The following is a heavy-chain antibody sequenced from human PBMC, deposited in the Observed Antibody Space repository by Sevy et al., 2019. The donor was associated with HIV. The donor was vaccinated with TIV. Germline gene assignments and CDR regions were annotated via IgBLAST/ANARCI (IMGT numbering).Heavy chain of an antibody. CDR2: IYPGDSDV. CDR1: GYNFPNYG. CDR3: ARGTLASYFDY. J-gene: IGHJ4*02. D-gene: IGHD1-1*01. Sequence: GESLKISCKGSGYNFPNYGIAWVRQMPGKDLEWMGIIYPGDSDVRYSPSFQGQVTFSADKSISTAYLQWSSLKASDSAIYYCARGTLASYFDYWGQGTLVTVSS. V-gene: IGHV5-51*01.